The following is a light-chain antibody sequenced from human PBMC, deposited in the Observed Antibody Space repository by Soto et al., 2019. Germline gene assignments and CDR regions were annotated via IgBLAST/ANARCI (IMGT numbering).Light chain of an antibody. CDR2: AAS. V-gene: IGKV1-6*01. CDR1: QSISSW. J-gene: IGKJ1*01. CDR3: LQDYNYPWR. Sequence: IQMTQSPSTLSAYIKDRVTITCRASQSISSWLAWYQQKPGKAPKLLIYAASSLQSGVPSRFSGSGSGTDFTLTISSLQPEDFATYYCLQDYNYPWRFGQVTKVDIK.